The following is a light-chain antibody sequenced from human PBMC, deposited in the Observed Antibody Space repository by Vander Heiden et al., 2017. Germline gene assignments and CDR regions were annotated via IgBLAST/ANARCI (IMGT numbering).Light chain of an antibody. CDR1: QDISNY. J-gene: IGKJ2*01. Sequence: DIQMTQSPSSLSASVGDRVTITCQASQDISNYLNWYQQKPGKAPKLLIYDASNLETGVPSRFSGSGSGTDFTFTISSLQPEDIATYYCQQYDNLPPMSTFGQEIKLEIK. CDR3: QQYDNLPPMST. V-gene: IGKV1-33*01. CDR2: DAS.